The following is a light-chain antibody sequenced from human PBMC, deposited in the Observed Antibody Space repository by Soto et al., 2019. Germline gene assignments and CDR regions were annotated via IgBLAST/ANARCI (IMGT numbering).Light chain of an antibody. CDR2: EVS. CDR1: SSDVGGYSY. Sequence: QSALTQPASVSGSPGQSITIYCSGTSSDVGGYSYVSWYQQHPGKTPKLMIYEVSNRPSGVSHRFSGSKSGNTASLTISGLQTEDEADYHCSSFSSITREVFGGGTQLTVL. V-gene: IGLV2-14*01. J-gene: IGLJ2*01. CDR3: SSFSSITREV.